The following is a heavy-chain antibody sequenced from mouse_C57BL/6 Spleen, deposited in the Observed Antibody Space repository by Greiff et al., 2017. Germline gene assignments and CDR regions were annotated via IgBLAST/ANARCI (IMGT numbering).Heavy chain of an antibody. D-gene: IGHD1-1*01. CDR3: ASPYGSSYDWYFDV. CDR2: ISSGSSTI. J-gene: IGHJ1*03. V-gene: IGHV5-17*01. Sequence: EVQLVESGGGLVKPGGSLKLSCAASGFTFSDYGMHWVRQAPEKGLEWVAYISSGSSTIYYADTVKGRFTISRDNAKNTLFLQMTSLRSEDTAMYYCASPYGSSYDWYFDVWGTGTTVTVSS. CDR1: GFTFSDYG.